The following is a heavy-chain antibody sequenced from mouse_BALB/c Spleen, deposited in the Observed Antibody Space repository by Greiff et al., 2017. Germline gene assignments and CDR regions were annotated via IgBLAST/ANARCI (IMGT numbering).Heavy chain of an antibody. V-gene: IGHV5-6*01. CDR2: ISSGGSYT. J-gene: IGHJ2*01. Sequence: EVQLVESGGDLVKPGGSLKLSCAASGFTFSSYGMSWVRQTPDKRLEWVATISSGGSYTYYPDSVKGRFTISRDNAKNTLYLQMSSLKSEDTAMYYCYGSSYDFDYWGQGTTLTVSS. D-gene: IGHD1-1*01. CDR3: YGSSYDFDY. CDR1: GFTFSSYG.